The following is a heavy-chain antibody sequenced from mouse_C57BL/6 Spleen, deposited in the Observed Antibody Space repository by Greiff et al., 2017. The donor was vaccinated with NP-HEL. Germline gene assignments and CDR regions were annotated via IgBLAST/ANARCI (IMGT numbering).Heavy chain of an antibody. CDR1: GYTFTDHT. V-gene: IGHV1-78*01. J-gene: IGHJ4*01. CDR2: IYPRDGST. Sequence: QVQLQQSDAELVKPGASVKISCKVSGYTFTDHTIHWMKQRPEQGLEWIGYIYPRDGSTKYNEKFKGKATLTADKSSSTAYMQLNSLTSEDSAVYFCARWGYYGSSDYYAMDYWGQGTSVTVSS. D-gene: IGHD1-1*01. CDR3: ARWGYYGSSDYYAMDY.